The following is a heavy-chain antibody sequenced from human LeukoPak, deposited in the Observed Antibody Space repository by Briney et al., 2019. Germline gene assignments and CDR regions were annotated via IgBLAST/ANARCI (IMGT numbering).Heavy chain of an antibody. CDR1: GDSISSYY. V-gene: IGHV4-59*08. Sequence: SETLSLTCTVSGDSISSYYWSWIRQPPGKGLEWIGYIYYSGNTYYSPALQSRVTISIDTSKTQFSLKLSSVTAADTAVYYCARIVVPAAFDPWGQGTLVTVSS. CDR2: IYYSGNT. CDR3: ARIVVPAAFDP. J-gene: IGHJ5*02. D-gene: IGHD2-2*01.